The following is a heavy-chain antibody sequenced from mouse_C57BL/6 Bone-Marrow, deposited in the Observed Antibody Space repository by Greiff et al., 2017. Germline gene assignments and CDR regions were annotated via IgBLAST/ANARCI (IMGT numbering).Heavy chain of an antibody. CDR1: GYTFPSYW. V-gene: IGHV1-53*01. J-gene: IGHJ3*01. Sequence: VPLQQPGTELVKPGASVKLSCKASGYTFPSYWMHWVKQRPGQGLEWIGNINPSNGGTNYNEKFKSKATLTVDKSSSTAYMQLRSLTSEDSAVYYCAREGYYYGSSPAWFAYWGQGTLVTVSA. D-gene: IGHD1-1*01. CDR3: AREGYYYGSSPAWFAY. CDR2: INPSNGGT.